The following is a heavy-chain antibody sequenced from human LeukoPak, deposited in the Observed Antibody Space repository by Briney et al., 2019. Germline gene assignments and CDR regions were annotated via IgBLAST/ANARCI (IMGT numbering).Heavy chain of an antibody. J-gene: IGHJ4*02. V-gene: IGHV3-23*01. Sequence: GGSLRLSCAASGFTFSSHGMAWVRQAPGKGLEWVSSISGSGGSTYYADSVKGRFTISRDNFKNTLHLQMNSLRVEDTAVYYCAKEGDIVVVVAAYYFDYWGQGTLVTVSS. CDR3: AKEGDIVVVVAAYYFDY. CDR2: ISGSGGST. CDR1: GFTFSSHG. D-gene: IGHD2-15*01.